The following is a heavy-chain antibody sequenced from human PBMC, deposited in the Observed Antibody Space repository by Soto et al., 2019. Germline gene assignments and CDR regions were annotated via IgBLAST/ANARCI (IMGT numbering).Heavy chain of an antibody. CDR1: GYTFTSNG. V-gene: IGHV1-18*01. D-gene: IGHD3-3*01. CDR3: ARVFLEWLLSEPSFDY. J-gene: IGHJ4*02. Sequence: GASVKLSCKASGYTFTSNGISWVRQAPEQGLEWMGWISAYNGNTNYAQKLQGRVTMTTDTSTSTAYMELRSLRSDDTAVYYCARVFLEWLLSEPSFDYWGQGTLVTVSS. CDR2: ISAYNGNT.